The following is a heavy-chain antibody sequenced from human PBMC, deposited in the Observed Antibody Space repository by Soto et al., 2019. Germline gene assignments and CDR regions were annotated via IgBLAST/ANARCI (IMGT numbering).Heavy chain of an antibody. CDR3: ARDLGGTKRRWFDP. V-gene: IGHV1-18*01. J-gene: IGHJ5*02. D-gene: IGHD1-1*01. CDR2: ISAYNGNT. Sequence: ASGYTFTSYGISWVRQSPGQGLEWMGWISAYNGNTNYARKLDGXGTRXXXRXXXXXXXEVXXVRXXGAXXXXCARDLGGTKRRWFDPWGQGTLVTVSS. CDR1: GYTFTSYG.